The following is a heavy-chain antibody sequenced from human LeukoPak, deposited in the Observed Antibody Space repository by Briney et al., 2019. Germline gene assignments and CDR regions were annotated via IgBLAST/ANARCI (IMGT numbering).Heavy chain of an antibody. CDR2: IYHSGST. J-gene: IGHJ3*02. D-gene: IGHD3-10*01. V-gene: IGHV4-38-2*02. CDR3: ARDPMVREVMRDDAFDI. Sequence: SETLSLTCTVSGYSISSGYYWGWIRQPPGKGLEWIGSIYHSGSTYYNPSLKSRVTISVDTSKNQFSLKLSSVTAADTAVYYCARDPMVREVMRDDAFDIWGQGTMVTVSS. CDR1: GYSISSGYY.